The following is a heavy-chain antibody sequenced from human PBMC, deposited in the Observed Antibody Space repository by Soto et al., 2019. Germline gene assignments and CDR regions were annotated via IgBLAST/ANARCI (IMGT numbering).Heavy chain of an antibody. CDR2: IYPADTDT. V-gene: IGHV5-51*01. CDR3: ATSVEPAATDSRDEGYEI. CDR1: GYSFTSYW. J-gene: IGHJ3*02. Sequence: PGESLKISHKGSGYSFTSYWIGWVRQMPGKGLEWLGIIYPADTDTRYSPSFEGQATISAAKSISTAYLQSSSLKASDTAMYYCATSVEPAATDSRDEGYEIWGQGTMVTVSS. D-gene: IGHD2-2*01.